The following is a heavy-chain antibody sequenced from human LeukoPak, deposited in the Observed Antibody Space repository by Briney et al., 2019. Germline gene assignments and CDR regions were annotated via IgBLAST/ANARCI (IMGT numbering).Heavy chain of an antibody. V-gene: IGHV1-8*01. CDR1: GYTFTRSD. CDR3: ARENNYNDGRAYYFDY. Sequence: ASVKDSCKASGYTFTRSDINWVRQATGQGLEWMGWMNPNSGSTGYSRKFQGRVTMTRDTSIGTAYMELSGLKSEDTAVYYCARENNYNDGRAYYFDYWGQGTLVTVSS. CDR2: MNPNSGST. J-gene: IGHJ4*02. D-gene: IGHD1/OR15-1a*01.